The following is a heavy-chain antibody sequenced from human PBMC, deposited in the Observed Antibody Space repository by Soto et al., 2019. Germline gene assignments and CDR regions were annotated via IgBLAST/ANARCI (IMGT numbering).Heavy chain of an antibody. J-gene: IGHJ4*02. CDR1: GFTFSSYG. V-gene: IGHV3-23*01. CDR3: AKALYSDYELTTFDY. CDR2: MSGSGDRS. D-gene: IGHD4-17*01. Sequence: EVQLLESGGGLEQPGNFLRLSCAASGFTFSSYGMSWVRQAPGKGLEWVSAMSGSGDRSCYTESVKGRFIISRDNSKSTLYLHMSNLRAEDTAVYYCAKALYSDYELTTFDYWGQGSLVTVSS.